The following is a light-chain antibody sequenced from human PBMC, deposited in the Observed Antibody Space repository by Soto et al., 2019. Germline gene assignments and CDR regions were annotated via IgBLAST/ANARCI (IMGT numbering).Light chain of an antibody. V-gene: IGLV2-8*01. J-gene: IGLJ1*01. CDR1: SSDVGGYNY. CDR2: EVN. Sequence: QSALTQPPSASGSPGQPVAISCTGTSSDVGGYNYVSWYQQHPGKAPKLMIYEVNKRPSGVPDRFSGSKSGNTASLTVSGLQAEDEHDYYCSSYAGSSNVFGTGTKVTVL. CDR3: SSYAGSSNV.